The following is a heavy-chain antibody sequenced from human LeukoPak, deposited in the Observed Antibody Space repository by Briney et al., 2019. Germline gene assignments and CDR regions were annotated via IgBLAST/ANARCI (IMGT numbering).Heavy chain of an antibody. V-gene: IGHV4-34*01. CDR1: GGSFSGYY. Sequence: SETLSLTCAVYGGSFSGYYWSWIRQPPGKGLEWIGEINDSGTTFYNPSLKSRLAISVDPSKNQFSVKLNSVTAADTALYYCARQSRSNSWFSGGPKALNWFDSWAQGTLVTVSS. CDR2: INDSGTT. D-gene: IGHD6-13*01. J-gene: IGHJ5*01. CDR3: ARQSRSNSWFSGGPKALNWFDS.